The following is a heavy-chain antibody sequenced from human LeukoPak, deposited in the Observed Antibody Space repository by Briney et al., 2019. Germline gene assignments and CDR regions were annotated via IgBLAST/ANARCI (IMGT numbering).Heavy chain of an antibody. D-gene: IGHD3-9*01. Sequence: SGTLSLTCTVSGGSISSGSYYWSWIRQPPGKGLEWIGEINHSGSTNYNPSLKSRVTISVDTSKNQFSLKLSSVTAADTAVYYCARHQTLRYFDWLPDYWGQGTLVTVSS. CDR3: ARHQTLRYFDWLPDY. V-gene: IGHV4-39*01. J-gene: IGHJ4*02. CDR2: INHSGST. CDR1: GGSISSGSYY.